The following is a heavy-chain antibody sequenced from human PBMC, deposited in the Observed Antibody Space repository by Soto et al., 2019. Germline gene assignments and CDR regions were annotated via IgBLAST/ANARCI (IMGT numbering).Heavy chain of an antibody. Sequence: QVQLVESGGGVVQPGGSLRLSCVGSGFPFWHYGMHWVRQAPGKGLEWVAVIWPDGKKESYADFVKGRFAISRDNFKDTLYLQMNSLRAEDTAVYYCARDRDGGWFHMEVWGQGTTVTVSS. CDR3: ARDRDGGWFHMEV. CDR1: GFPFWHYG. V-gene: IGHV3-33*01. D-gene: IGHD6-19*01. CDR2: IWPDGKKE. J-gene: IGHJ6*02.